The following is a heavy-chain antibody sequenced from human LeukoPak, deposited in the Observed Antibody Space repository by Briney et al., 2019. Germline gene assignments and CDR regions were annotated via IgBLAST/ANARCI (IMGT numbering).Heavy chain of an antibody. D-gene: IGHD2-2*01. CDR1: GGSISSYY. V-gene: IGHV4-4*07. CDR3: ARAPATHCSTTSCYVFDI. CDR2: IYSGGNT. Sequence: SETLSLTXTVSGGSISSYYWSWIRQPAGKGLEWIGRIYSGGNTNYNPSLKSRVAMSLDTSKNQFSVKLSSVTAADTAVYYCARAPATHCSTTSCYVFDIWGQGTMVTVSS. J-gene: IGHJ3*02.